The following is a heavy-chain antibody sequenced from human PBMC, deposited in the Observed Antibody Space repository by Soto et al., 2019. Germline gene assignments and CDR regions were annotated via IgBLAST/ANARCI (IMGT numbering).Heavy chain of an antibody. V-gene: IGHV4-34*01. D-gene: IGHD1-26*01. CDR3: ARGLISGSHYSGGWYYFDS. J-gene: IGHJ4*02. CDR1: GGSFSDYI. CDR2: INHSGSA. Sequence: PSETLCLTCDVYGGSFSDYIWTWIRQTPGKGLQWIGQINHSGSANYNPSLKSRVTISVHTSSSQFSLELSSVTAADTAVYYCARGLISGSHYSGGWYYFDSWGQGTQVTVSS.